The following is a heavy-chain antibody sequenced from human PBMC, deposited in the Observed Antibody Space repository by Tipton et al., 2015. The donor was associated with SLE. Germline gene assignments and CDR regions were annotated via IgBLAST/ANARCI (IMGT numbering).Heavy chain of an antibody. CDR1: GFSISRAYY. V-gene: IGHV4-38-2*02. D-gene: IGHD3/OR15-3a*01. CDR2: IYHSGNT. J-gene: IGHJ4*02. Sequence: PGLVKPSETLSLSCTVSGFSISRAYYWGWIRQPPGKGLEWIASIYHSGNTYYNPSLQSRVTISIDTSKNQFSLKLTSVTAADTAIYYCAADFWTGSPLFDYWGQGTLVTVSS. CDR3: AADFWTGSPLFDY.